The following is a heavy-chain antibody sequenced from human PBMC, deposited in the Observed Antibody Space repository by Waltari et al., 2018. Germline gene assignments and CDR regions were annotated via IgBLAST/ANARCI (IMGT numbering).Heavy chain of an antibody. CDR3: ARDRTPWDGYNSIFDY. CDR1: GGSISSSSYY. D-gene: IGHD5-12*01. Sequence: QLQLQESGPGLVKPSETLSLTCTVSGGSISSSSYYWGWIRQPPGKGLEWIGSIYYSGGTYYNPSLKSRVTISVDTSKNQFSLKLSSVTAADTAVYYCARDRTPWDGYNSIFDYWGQGTLVTVSS. V-gene: IGHV4-39*07. CDR2: IYYSGGT. J-gene: IGHJ4*02.